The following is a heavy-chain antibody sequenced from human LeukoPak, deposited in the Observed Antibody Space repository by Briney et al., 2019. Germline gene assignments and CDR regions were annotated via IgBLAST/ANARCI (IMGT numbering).Heavy chain of an antibody. CDR3: ARDFEGGYEAFDY. CDR2: ISGTGDGT. D-gene: IGHD5-12*01. V-gene: IGHV3-23*01. CDR1: GFTFSSYA. J-gene: IGHJ4*02. Sequence: GGSLRLSCAASGFTFSSYAMTWVRQAPGKGLEWVSGISGTGDGTYYADSGKGRFTISRDNAKNSLYLQMNSLRAEDTAVYYCARDFEGGYEAFDYWGQGTLVTVSS.